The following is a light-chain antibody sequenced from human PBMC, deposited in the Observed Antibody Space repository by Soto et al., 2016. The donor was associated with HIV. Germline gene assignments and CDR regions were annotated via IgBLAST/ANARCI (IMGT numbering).Light chain of an antibody. J-gene: IGKJ3*01. CDR1: EDIDNY. CDR2: AAS. Sequence: QLTQSPPSLSASVGDTISITCRASEDIDNYLAWFQHKPGKVPKLLIFAASTLQSGVPSRFSGSWSGTDFTLTISSLQPEDVATXYCQRYDSEYGCAFGPGTKLHI. CDR3: QRYDSEYGCA. V-gene: IGKV1-27*01.